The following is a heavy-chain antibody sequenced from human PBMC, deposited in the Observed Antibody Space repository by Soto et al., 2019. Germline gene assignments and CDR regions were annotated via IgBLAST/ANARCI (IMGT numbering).Heavy chain of an antibody. V-gene: IGHV3-30*18. CDR2: ISYDGSNK. D-gene: IGHD2-2*01. J-gene: IGHJ6*02. CDR1: GFTFSSYG. Sequence: GGSLRLSCAGSGFTFSSYGMHWVRQAPGKGLEWVAVISYDGSNKYYADSVKGRFTISRDNSKNTLYLQMNSLRAEDTAVYYCAKDGVPAAMGYYYYYGMDVWGQGTTVTVSS. CDR3: AKDGVPAAMGYYYYYGMDV.